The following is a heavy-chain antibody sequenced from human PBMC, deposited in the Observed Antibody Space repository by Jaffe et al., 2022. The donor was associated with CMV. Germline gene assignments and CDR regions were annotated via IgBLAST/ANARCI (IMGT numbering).Heavy chain of an antibody. V-gene: IGHV3-48*03. D-gene: IGHD6-13*01. J-gene: IGHJ4*02. CDR2: ISSSGVTI. CDR3: ARDGPAAGDY. Sequence: EVQLVESGGGLVQPGGSLRLSCAASGFTFSSYEMDWVRQAPGKGLEWISYISSSGVTISYADSVKGRFTISRDNAKNSLYLQMNSLRAEDTAVYYCARDGPAAGDYWGQGTLVTVSS. CDR1: GFTFSSYE.